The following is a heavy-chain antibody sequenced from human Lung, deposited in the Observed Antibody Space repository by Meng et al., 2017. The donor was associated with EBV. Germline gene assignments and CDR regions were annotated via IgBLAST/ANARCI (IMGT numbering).Heavy chain of an antibody. CDR3: ARRLFNYFDY. CDR2: INPNSGGT. D-gene: IGHD3-22*01. V-gene: IGHV1-2*06. CDR1: GYTFTGYY. J-gene: IGHJ4*02. Sequence: QVQLVQSGAEVKKPGASVKVSCKASGYTFTGYYIHWVRQAPGQGLEWMGRINPNSGGTDYAQKFQGRVTMTRDTSFSTAYMELSRLRSDDTAVYHCARRLFNYFDYWGQGTLVTVSS.